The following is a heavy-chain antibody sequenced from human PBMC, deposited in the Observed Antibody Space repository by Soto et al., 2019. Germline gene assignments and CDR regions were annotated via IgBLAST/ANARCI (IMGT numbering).Heavy chain of an antibody. D-gene: IGHD3-10*01. CDR1: GFTFSSYA. Sequence: GGSLRLSCAASGFTFSSYAMSWVRQAPGKGLEWVSAISGSGGSTYYADSVKGRFTISRDNSKNTLYLQMNSLRAEDTAVYYCAKALDPHRSGSIRAYYYYGMDVWGQGNTVTVSS. CDR2: ISGSGGST. J-gene: IGHJ6*02. V-gene: IGHV3-23*01. CDR3: AKALDPHRSGSIRAYYYYGMDV.